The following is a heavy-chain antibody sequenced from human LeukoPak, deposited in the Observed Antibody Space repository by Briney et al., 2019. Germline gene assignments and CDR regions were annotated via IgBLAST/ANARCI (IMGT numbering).Heavy chain of an antibody. CDR2: ISYDGSNK. V-gene: IGHV3-30-3*01. Sequence: GGSLRLSCAASGFTFSSYAMHWVRQAPGKGLEWVAVISYDGSNKDYADSVKGRFTISRDNSKNTLYLQMNSLRAEDTAVYYCARDGGYSYGSGLDYWGQGTLVTVSS. J-gene: IGHJ4*02. CDR3: ARDGGYSYGSGLDY. CDR1: GFTFSSYA. D-gene: IGHD5-18*01.